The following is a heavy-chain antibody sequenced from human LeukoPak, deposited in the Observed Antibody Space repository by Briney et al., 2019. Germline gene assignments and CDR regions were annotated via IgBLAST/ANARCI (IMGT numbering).Heavy chain of an antibody. J-gene: IGHJ4*02. V-gene: IGHV4-34*01. Sequence: PSETLSLTCAVYGGSFSGYYWSWIRQPPGKGLEWIGEINHSGSTNYNPSLKSRVTISVDTSKNQFSLKLSSVTAADTAVYYCAREVVVTAIGIDYWGQGTPVTVSS. CDR1: GGSFSGYY. CDR3: AREVVVTAIGIDY. CDR2: INHSGST. D-gene: IGHD2-21*02.